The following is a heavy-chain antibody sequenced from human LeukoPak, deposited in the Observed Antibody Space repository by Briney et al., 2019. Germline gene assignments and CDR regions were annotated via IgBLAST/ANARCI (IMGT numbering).Heavy chain of an antibody. J-gene: IGHJ4*02. Sequence: ASVKVSCKASGYTFTGYYMHWVRQAPGQGLEWMGWINPNSGGTNYAQKFQGRVTMTRDTSISTAYMELSRLRSDDTAVYYCAGGNYYDSSGYYSWGQGILVTVSS. CDR2: INPNSGGT. CDR1: GYTFTGYY. CDR3: AGGNYYDSSGYYS. D-gene: IGHD3-22*01. V-gene: IGHV1-2*02.